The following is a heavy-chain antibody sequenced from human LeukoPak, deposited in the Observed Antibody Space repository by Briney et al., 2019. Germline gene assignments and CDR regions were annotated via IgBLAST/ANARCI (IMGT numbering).Heavy chain of an antibody. CDR3: ARRASSSLQFDY. D-gene: IGHD6-13*01. J-gene: IGHJ4*02. Sequence: SETLSLTCTVSGGSISNYYWSWIRQPPGKGLEWIGYIYYTGSTNYNPSLKSRVSISVDTSKNQFSLKLTSVTAADTAVYYCARRASSSLQFDYWGQGTLVTVSS. CDR2: IYYTGST. V-gene: IGHV4-59*08. CDR1: GGSISNYY.